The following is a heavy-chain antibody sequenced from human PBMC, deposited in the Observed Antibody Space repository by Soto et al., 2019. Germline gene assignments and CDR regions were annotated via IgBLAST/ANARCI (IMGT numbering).Heavy chain of an antibody. V-gene: IGHV3-53*01. Sequence: VQLVESGGGLIQPGGSLRLSCAASGFTVSSNHMTWSRQAPGRGAEWVSTIYHRGDTFYADSMKGRFAIPRDNSQSVLHHQMNSLRPEATAVDYCAPGVDAARDGYWGRGSLVAVSS. CDR1: GFTVSSNH. J-gene: IGHJ4*02. CDR2: IYHRGDT. D-gene: IGHD5-18*01. CDR3: APGVDAARDGY.